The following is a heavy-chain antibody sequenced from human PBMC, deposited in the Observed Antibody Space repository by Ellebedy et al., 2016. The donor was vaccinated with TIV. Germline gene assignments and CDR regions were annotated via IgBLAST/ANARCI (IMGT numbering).Heavy chain of an antibody. CDR3: AKVRSAVAANGNDY. CDR2: ISGSGGST. CDR1: GFTFSSYA. Sequence: GESLKISXAASGFTFSSYAMSWVRQAPGKGLEWVSAISGSGGSTYYADSVKGRFTISRDNSKNTLYLQMNSLRAEDTAVYYCAKVRSAVAANGNDYWGQGTLVTVSS. J-gene: IGHJ4*02. V-gene: IGHV3-23*01. D-gene: IGHD6-19*01.